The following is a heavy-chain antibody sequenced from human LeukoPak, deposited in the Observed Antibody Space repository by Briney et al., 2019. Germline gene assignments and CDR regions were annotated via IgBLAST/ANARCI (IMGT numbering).Heavy chain of an antibody. Sequence: PGGSLRLSCAASGFTFDDCAMHWVRQVPGKGLEWVSGISWNSGILGYADSVKGRLAISRDNAKNSLYLQMNNLRAEDTALYYCAKDRDYGLSLYFDSWGQGTLVTVSS. V-gene: IGHV3-9*01. CDR2: ISWNSGIL. D-gene: IGHD3-16*01. CDR1: GFTFDDCA. CDR3: AKDRDYGLSLYFDS. J-gene: IGHJ4*02.